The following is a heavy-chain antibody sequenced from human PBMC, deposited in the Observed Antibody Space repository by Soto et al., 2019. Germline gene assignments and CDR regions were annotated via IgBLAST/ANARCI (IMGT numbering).Heavy chain of an antibody. Sequence: GGSLRLSCAASGFTFSSYSMNWVRQAPGKGLEWVSYISSSSSTIYYADSVKGRFTISRDNAKNSLYLQMNSLRDEDTAVYYCARDVAETRWFGDVYFDYWGQGTLVTVSS. CDR3: ARDVAETRWFGDVYFDY. CDR2: ISSSSSTI. D-gene: IGHD3-10*01. V-gene: IGHV3-48*02. CDR1: GFTFSSYS. J-gene: IGHJ4*02.